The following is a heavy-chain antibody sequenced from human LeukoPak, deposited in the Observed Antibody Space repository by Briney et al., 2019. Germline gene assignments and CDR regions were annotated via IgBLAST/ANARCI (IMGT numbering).Heavy chain of an antibody. J-gene: IGHJ5*02. CDR3: ARDEQWLGNWFDP. CDR2: ISSSGSTI. V-gene: IGHV3-11*01. Sequence: GGSLRLSCAASGFTFSDYYMSWIRQAPGKGLEWVSYISSSGSTIYYADSVKGRFTIPRDNAKNSLYLQMNSLRAEDTAVYYCARDEQWLGNWFDPWGQGTLVTVSS. CDR1: GFTFSDYY. D-gene: IGHD6-19*01.